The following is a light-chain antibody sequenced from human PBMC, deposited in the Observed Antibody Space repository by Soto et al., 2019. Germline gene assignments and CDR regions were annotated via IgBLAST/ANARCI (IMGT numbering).Light chain of an antibody. Sequence: QPVLTQPASVSGSPGQSITISCTGTSSDVGGYNYVSWYQQHPGKAPKLMIYDVSNRPSGVSNRFSGSKSGNTASLTISGLQAEDEADYYCSSYTSSSTWVFGGGTKLTDL. V-gene: IGLV2-14*01. CDR3: SSYTSSSTWV. CDR1: SSDVGGYNY. CDR2: DVS. J-gene: IGLJ3*02.